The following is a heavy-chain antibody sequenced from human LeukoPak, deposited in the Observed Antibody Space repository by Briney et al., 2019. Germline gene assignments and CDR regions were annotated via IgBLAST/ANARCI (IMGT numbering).Heavy chain of an antibody. Sequence: PGGSLRLSCAASGFNFSSYEMNWVRQAPGEGLEWVSYISTSGTIIYYADSVKGRFTISRDNAKNSLYLQMNSLRAEDTAVYYCAREFYGDYDLHYYYYMDVWGKGTTVTISS. V-gene: IGHV3-48*03. J-gene: IGHJ6*03. D-gene: IGHD4-17*01. CDR1: GFNFSSYE. CDR2: ISTSGTII. CDR3: AREFYGDYDLHYYYYMDV.